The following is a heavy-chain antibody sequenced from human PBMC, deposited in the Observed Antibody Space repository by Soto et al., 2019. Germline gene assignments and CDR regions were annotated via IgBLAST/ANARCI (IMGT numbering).Heavy chain of an antibody. CDR3: AREFCSGGNCYTYYFDP. CDR1: GFTFNTYP. CDR2: ISSTAGRTS. V-gene: IGHV3-23*01. D-gene: IGHD2-15*01. J-gene: IGHJ5*02. Sequence: SLRLSCATSGFTFNTYPMTWVRQAPGKGLEWVSSISSTAGRTSSYADSVKGRFAISRDFSDNTVYLQMNSLRDEDTAVYYCAREFCSGGNCYTYYFDPWGQGIPVTVSS.